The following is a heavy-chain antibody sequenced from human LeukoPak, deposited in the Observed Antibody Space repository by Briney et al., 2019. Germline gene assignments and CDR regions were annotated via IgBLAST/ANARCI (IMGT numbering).Heavy chain of an antibody. J-gene: IGHJ4*02. D-gene: IGHD1-1*01. Sequence: SETLSLTCAVYGGSFSGYYWSWIRQPPGKGLEWIGEINHSGSTNYNPSLKSRVTISVDTSKNQFSLKLKSVTAADTAVYYCGRVANSGGMYFDYWGQGTLVTVSS. CDR1: GGSFSGYY. CDR2: INHSGST. V-gene: IGHV4-34*01. CDR3: GRVANSGGMYFDY.